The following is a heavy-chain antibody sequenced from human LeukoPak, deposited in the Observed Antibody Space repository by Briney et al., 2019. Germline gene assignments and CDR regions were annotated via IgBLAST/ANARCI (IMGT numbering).Heavy chain of an antibody. D-gene: IGHD5-18*01. CDR2: IYYSGST. V-gene: IGHV4-59*01. CDR3: ARDRDTAYIDY. J-gene: IGHJ4*02. CDR1: GGSISNYY. Sequence: SETLSLTCTVSGGSISNYYWSWIRQPPGKGLEWIGYIYYSGSTNYNPSLKSRVTISVDTSKNQFSLKLSSVTAADTAVYYCARDRDTAYIDYWGQGTLVTVSS.